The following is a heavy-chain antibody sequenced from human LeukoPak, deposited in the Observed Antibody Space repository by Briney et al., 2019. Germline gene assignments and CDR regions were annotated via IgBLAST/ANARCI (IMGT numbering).Heavy chain of an antibody. CDR3: ARQDYYDSSVTDAFDI. V-gene: IGHV4-38-2*01. CDR1: GYSISSGYY. J-gene: IGHJ3*02. CDR2: IYHSGST. D-gene: IGHD3-22*01. Sequence: SETLSLTCAVSGYSISSGYYWGWIRQPPGKGLEWIGSIYHSGSTYYNPSLKSRVTISVDTSKNQFSLKLSSVTAADTAVYYCARQDYYDSSVTDAFDIWGQGTMVTVSS.